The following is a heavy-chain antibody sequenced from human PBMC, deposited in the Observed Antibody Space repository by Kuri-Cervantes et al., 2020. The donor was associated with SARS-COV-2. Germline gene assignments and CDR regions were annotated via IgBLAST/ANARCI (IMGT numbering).Heavy chain of an antibody. CDR3: AREGITIFGVAAHAFDI. CDR1: GCSISSYY. CDR2: IYYSGST. V-gene: IGHV4-59*01. Sequence: SETLSLTCTVSGCSISSYYWSWIRQPPGKGLEWIGYIYYSGSTNYNPTLKSRVTISVDTSKNQFSLKLSSVSAADTAVYSCAREGITIFGVAAHAFDIWGQGTMVTVSS. D-gene: IGHD3-3*01. J-gene: IGHJ3*02.